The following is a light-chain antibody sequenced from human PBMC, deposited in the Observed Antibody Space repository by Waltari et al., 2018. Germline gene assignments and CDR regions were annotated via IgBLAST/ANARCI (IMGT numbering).Light chain of an antibody. CDR3: SSYAGDYNVV. J-gene: IGLJ3*02. CDR2: EVS. V-gene: IGLV2-8*01. CDR1: SSDIGAYND. Sequence: QSALTQPPSASGSPGQSVTISCTGTSSDIGAYNDVSWYHQSPGKAPKLMISEVSVRPSGVPDRFSGSKSGNTASLTVSGLQAEDEADYYCSSYAGDYNVVFGGGTKLTVL.